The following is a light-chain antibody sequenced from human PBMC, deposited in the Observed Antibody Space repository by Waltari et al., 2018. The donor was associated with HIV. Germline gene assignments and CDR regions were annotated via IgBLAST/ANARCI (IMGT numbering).Light chain of an antibody. CDR3: SSYAPTNKFYVL. V-gene: IGLV2-8*01. Sequence: QSALTQPPSASGSPGPSVTMSCPGTSSDIGGYNYVSWYQQHPGKAPKLIMTEVTKRPSGVPDRFSGSKSGNTASLTVSGLQAEDEAHYYCSSYAPTNKFYVLFGGGTTLTVL. J-gene: IGLJ2*01. CDR1: SSDIGGYNY. CDR2: EVT.